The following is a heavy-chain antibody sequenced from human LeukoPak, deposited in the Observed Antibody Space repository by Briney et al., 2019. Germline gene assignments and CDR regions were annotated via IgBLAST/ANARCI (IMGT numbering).Heavy chain of an antibody. CDR3: ARVRIGQQLDKYYYYAMDV. V-gene: IGHV1-46*01. D-gene: IGHD6-13*01. J-gene: IGHJ6*02. CDR2: INPSGGST. Sequence: ASVKFSCKASGYTFTSYYMHWVRQAPGQGLEWMGIINPSGGSTTYAQKFQGRVTMTRDTSTSTVYMELSSLRSEDTAVYYCARVRIGQQLDKYYYYAMDVWGQGTTVTVSS. CDR1: GYTFTSYY.